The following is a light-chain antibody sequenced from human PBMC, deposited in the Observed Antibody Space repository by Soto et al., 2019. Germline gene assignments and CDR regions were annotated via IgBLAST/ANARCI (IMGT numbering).Light chain of an antibody. J-gene: IGKJ4*01. CDR1: QTVSSNY. Sequence: TLSLSPGERATLSCRASQTVSSNYLNWYQQKPGQAPRLLIYGASSRATGIPDRFSGSGSGTDFTDFTLTISRLEPEDFAVYYCQQFGSSPLTFGGGTKVDIK. CDR3: QQFGSSPLT. CDR2: GAS. V-gene: IGKV3-20*01.